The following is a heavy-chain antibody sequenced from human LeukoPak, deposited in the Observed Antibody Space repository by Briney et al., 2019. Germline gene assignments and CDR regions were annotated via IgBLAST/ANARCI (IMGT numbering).Heavy chain of an antibody. V-gene: IGHV3-30*18. Sequence: PGGSLRPSCAASGFTFSSYGMHWVRQAPGKGLKWVAVISYDGSREYYADSEKGRFTISRDNIKNTLYLQVNSLTPEDTAVYFCAKSNSSSPLGYYYYDMDVWGQGTTVTVSS. D-gene: IGHD6-6*01. J-gene: IGHJ6*02. CDR2: ISYDGSRE. CDR1: GFTFSSYG. CDR3: AKSNSSSPLGYYYYDMDV.